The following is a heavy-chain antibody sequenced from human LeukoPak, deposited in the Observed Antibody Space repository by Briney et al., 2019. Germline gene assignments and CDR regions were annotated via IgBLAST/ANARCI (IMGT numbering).Heavy chain of an antibody. D-gene: IGHD6-13*01. Sequence: PSETLSLTCTVSGDSINNNNYYWGWIRQPPGKGLEWIGEIYHSGSTNYNPSLKSRVTISLDTSKNQFSLNLSSVTAADTAVYYCARGGRRYTNNWYTKGAFDIWGQGTMVTVSS. CDR1: GDSINNNNYY. V-gene: IGHV4-39*07. CDR2: IYHSGST. CDR3: ARGGRRYTNNWYTKGAFDI. J-gene: IGHJ3*02.